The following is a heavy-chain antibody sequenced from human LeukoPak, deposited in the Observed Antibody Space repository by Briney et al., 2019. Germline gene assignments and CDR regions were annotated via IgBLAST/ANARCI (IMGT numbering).Heavy chain of an antibody. Sequence: PGGSLRLSRASSGFTFSTYGIHGVRQPPGKGLEGVAFIRYDGTYEYYSDSVKGRFTISRDNSKNTLYLQMNSLRAEDTAVYYCAKDLSRDYGDYTLLDDFDIWGQGTMVTVSS. V-gene: IGHV3-30*02. CDR3: AKDLSRDYGDYTLLDDFDI. CDR2: IRYDGTYE. D-gene: IGHD4-17*01. CDR1: GFTFSTYG. J-gene: IGHJ3*02.